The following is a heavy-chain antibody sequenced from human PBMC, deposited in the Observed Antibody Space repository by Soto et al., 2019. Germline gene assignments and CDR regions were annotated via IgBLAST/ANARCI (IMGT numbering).Heavy chain of an antibody. CDR2: FSGSGDNT. V-gene: IGHV3-23*01. CDR3: AKFGGYCTTTRCYALGWFFDL. CDR1: GFTFGSYP. J-gene: IGHJ2*01. D-gene: IGHD2-2*01. Sequence: EVQLLESGGGLVQPGGSLRLSCAASGFTFGSYPMSWVRQAPGKGLEWVSAFSGSGDNTYYADSLKGRFTISRDNSKNTLYLQMNSLRAGDTAVYYCAKFGGYCTTTRCYALGWFFDLWGRGTLVTVSS.